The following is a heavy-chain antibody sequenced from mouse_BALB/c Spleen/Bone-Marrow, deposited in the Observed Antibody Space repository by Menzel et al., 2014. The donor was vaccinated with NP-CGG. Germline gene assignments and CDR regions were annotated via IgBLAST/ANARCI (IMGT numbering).Heavy chain of an antibody. CDR3: ARHGFYYAMDY. CDR1: EYEFPSHD. CDR2: INSDGGIT. Sequence: EVQLVESEGGLVQPGESLKLSCESNEYEFPSHDMSWVRKTPEKRLELVAAINSDGGITNYPDTMERRFTISRDNTKKTLYLQMSSLRSEDTALYYCARHGFYYAMDYWGQGTSVTVSS. V-gene: IGHV5-2*01. J-gene: IGHJ4*01.